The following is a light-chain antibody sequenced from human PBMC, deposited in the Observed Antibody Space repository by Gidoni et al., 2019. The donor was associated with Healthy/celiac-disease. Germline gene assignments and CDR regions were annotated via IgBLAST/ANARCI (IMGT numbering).Light chain of an antibody. CDR1: QSVSSSY. J-gene: IGKJ1*01. CDR2: GAS. V-gene: IGKV3-20*01. Sequence: ELVLTQSPGTLSLSPGERATLSCRASQSVSSSYLAWYQQKPGQAPRLLIYGASSRATGLPDRFSGSGSGTDFTLTISRVEAEDVGVYYCQQDGSSVWTFXXXTKVEIK. CDR3: QQDGSSVWT.